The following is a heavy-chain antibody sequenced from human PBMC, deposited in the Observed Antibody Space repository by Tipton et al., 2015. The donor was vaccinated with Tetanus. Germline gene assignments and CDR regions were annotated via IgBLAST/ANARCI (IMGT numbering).Heavy chain of an antibody. CDR2: IIPILGIA. D-gene: IGHD5-18*01. J-gene: IGHJ4*02. CDR1: GGTFSSYA. Sequence: QLVQSGAEVKKPGSSVKVSCKASGGTFSSYAISWVRQAPGQGLEWMGRIIPILGIANYAQKFQGRVTITADKSTSTAYMELSSLRSEDTAVYYCARSRLGIQLWPSDKRTHFDYWGQGTLVTVSS. CDR3: ARSRLGIQLWPSDKRTHFDY. V-gene: IGHV1-69*09.